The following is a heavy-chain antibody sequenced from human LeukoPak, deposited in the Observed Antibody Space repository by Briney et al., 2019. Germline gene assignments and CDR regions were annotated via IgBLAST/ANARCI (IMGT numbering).Heavy chain of an antibody. V-gene: IGHV3-21*01. D-gene: IGHD3-22*01. J-gene: IGHJ4*02. CDR3: ARHYYDSGYTGIDY. CDR2: MSSGSSYI. CDR1: GFNFSTYN. Sequence: GGSLRLSCAASGFNFSTYNMNWVRQAPGKGLEWVSYMSSGSSYIYYADSVKGRFTISRDNAKNSLYLQMNSLRAEDTAVYYCARHYYDSGYTGIDYWGQGILVTVSS.